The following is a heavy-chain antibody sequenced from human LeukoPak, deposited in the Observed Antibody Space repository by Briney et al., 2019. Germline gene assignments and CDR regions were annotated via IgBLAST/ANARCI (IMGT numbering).Heavy chain of an antibody. Sequence: SETLSLTCTISTAALTSYSWNWIRQSAGKGPEWIGRIFTSGRSDYNPSVEGRVTLSLDTSKSQFSLHLTSLTAADTAVYYCARALRGSATNYFDYWGRGVLVTVSS. D-gene: IGHD5-12*01. CDR1: TAALTSYS. CDR3: ARALRGSATNYFDY. J-gene: IGHJ4*02. V-gene: IGHV4-4*07. CDR2: IFTSGRS.